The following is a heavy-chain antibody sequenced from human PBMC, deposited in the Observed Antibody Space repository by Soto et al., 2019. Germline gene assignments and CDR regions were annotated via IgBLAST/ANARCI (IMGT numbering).Heavy chain of an antibody. J-gene: IGHJ6*02. V-gene: IGHV1-8*01. D-gene: IGHD1-26*01. CDR1: GYTFTSYD. CDR3: ARGSWEPPLYYYYGMDV. CDR2: MNPNSGNT. Sequence: ASGKVSCKASGYTFTSYDINWVRQATGQGLEWMGWMNPNSGNTGYAQKFQGRVTMTRNTSISTAYMELSSLRSEDTAVYYCARGSWEPPLYYYYGMDVWGQGTTVTVSS.